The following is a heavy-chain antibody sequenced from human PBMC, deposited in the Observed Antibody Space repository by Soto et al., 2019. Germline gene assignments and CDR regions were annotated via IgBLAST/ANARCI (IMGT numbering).Heavy chain of an antibody. CDR3: ASDHRTEYSREAGGFDF. J-gene: IGHJ4*02. D-gene: IGHD3-16*01. CDR1: GFTFSIYD. Sequence: EVQLVESGGGLVQPGGSLRLSCAASGFTFSIYDIHWVRQATGKGLEWVSGIESAGATYYSDSVKGRFTISRDNAKNSLDLRMNSLRAADTAVYKWASDHRTEYSREAGGFDFWGQGALVTVSS. V-gene: IGHV3-13*01. CDR2: IESAGAT.